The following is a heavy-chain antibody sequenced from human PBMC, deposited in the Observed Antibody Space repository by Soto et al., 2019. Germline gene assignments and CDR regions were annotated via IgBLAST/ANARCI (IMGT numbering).Heavy chain of an antibody. J-gene: IGHJ6*02. CDR2: ITSGSTI. Sequence: QVQLVESGGGLVKPGGSLRLSCAASGFTFSDYYMSWIRQAPGKELEWVSYITSGSTIYYADSVKGRFTISRDNAKNSLYLQMNSLRAEDTAVYYCASPRPPYCSAGSCYYYYGMDVWGQGTTLTVSS. CDR3: ASPRPPYCSAGSCYYYYGMDV. CDR1: GFTFSDYY. V-gene: IGHV3-11*01. D-gene: IGHD2-15*01.